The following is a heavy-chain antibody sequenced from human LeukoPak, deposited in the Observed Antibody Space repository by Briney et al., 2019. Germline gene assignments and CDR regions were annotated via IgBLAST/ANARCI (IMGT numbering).Heavy chain of an antibody. CDR2: IYYSGNT. Sequence: SETLSLTCTVSGVSISSSNSYWGWIRPPPGKGLEWIGSIYYSGNTYYNASLKSRVTISIDTSKNQFSLKLTSVTAADTAVYYCARQTGSGLFTLPGGQGTLVTVSS. V-gene: IGHV4-39*01. CDR1: GVSISSSNSY. CDR3: ARQTGSGLFTLP. J-gene: IGHJ4*02. D-gene: IGHD3/OR15-3a*01.